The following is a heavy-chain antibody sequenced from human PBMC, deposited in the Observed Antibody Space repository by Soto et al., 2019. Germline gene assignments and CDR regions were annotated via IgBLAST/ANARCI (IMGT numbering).Heavy chain of an antibody. CDR1: GYMFTSSY. J-gene: IGHJ4*02. D-gene: IGHD3-10*01. V-gene: IGHV1-46*03. Sequence: GASVKVTCEESGYMFTSSYRHWVRQAPRQGIEWMGWINPFDGSRMFAQSFQGRVTFTRDTSTSTVYMELSGLRSDDTSVYYCSRVDPGETSPFDHWGQGTLVTVSS. CDR3: SRVDPGETSPFDH. CDR2: INPFDGSR.